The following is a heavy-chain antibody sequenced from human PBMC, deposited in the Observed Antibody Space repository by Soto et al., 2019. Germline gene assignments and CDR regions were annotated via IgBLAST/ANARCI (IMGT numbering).Heavy chain of an antibody. D-gene: IGHD5-18*01. V-gene: IGHV1-2*06. CDR3: ARDGNFVLRGYSFGFDF. CDR2: MNVDTGGT. J-gene: IGHJ4*02. CDR1: GYRFTTFY. Sequence: QVQLVQSGAEVKKPGASVRVSCKASGYRFTTFYIHWVRQAPGQGLEWMGRMNVDTGGTTYAQKFQWRVTMTRDTSISTAYLEVTNIKSDDTAIYYCARDGNFVLRGYSFGFDFWGQGTRVIVSS.